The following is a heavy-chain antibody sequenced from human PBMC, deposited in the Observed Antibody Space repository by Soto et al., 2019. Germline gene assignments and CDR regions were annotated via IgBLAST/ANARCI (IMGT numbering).Heavy chain of an antibody. CDR3: ARSVLEYYYYYGMDV. CDR2: IYYSGST. V-gene: IGHV4-59*01. Sequence: SETLSLTCTVSGGSISSYYWSWIRQPPGKGLEWIGYIYYSGSTNYNPSLKSRVTISVDTSKNQFSLKLSSVTAADTAVYYCARSVLEYYYYYGMDVWGQGTTVTVSS. CDR1: GGSISSYY. D-gene: IGHD3-3*01. J-gene: IGHJ6*02.